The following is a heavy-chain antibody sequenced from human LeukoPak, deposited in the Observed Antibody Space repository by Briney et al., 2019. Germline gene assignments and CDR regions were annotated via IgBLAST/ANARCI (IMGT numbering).Heavy chain of an antibody. D-gene: IGHD6-19*01. V-gene: IGHV1-69*06. Sequence: SVKVSCKASGGTFSSYAISWVRQAPGQGLEWMGGIIPIFGTANYAQKFQGRVTITADKSTSTAYMELSSLRSEDTAVYYCARVQGSMGWYLDYWGQETLSPSPQ. CDR1: GGTFSSYA. CDR2: IIPIFGTA. CDR3: ARVQGSMGWYLDY. J-gene: IGHJ4*02.